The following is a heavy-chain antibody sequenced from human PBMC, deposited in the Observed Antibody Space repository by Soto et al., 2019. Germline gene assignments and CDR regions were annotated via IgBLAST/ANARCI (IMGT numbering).Heavy chain of an antibody. CDR2: MNPKSGNT. D-gene: IGHD6-19*01. CDR3: ARARAVAAFDY. J-gene: IGHJ4*02. Sequence: QVQLVQSGAEVKKPGASVKVSCKASGYTFTSYDINWVRQATGQGLEWMGWMNPKSGNTGYAQKFQGRATMTRNTAISTAYMAMSSLRSEDTAVYYGARARAVAAFDYWGQGTLVTVSS. V-gene: IGHV1-8*01. CDR1: GYTFTSYD.